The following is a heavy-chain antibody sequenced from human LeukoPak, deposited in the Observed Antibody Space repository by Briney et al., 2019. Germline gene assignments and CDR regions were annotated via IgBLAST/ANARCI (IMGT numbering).Heavy chain of an antibody. CDR2: ISGSGGST. D-gene: IGHD3-10*01. J-gene: IGHJ4*02. CDR1: GFTFSSYA. V-gene: IGHV3-23*01. Sequence: PGGSLRLSCAASGFTFSSYAISWVRQAPGKGLEWVSAISGSGGSTYYADSVKGRFTISRDNSKNTLYLQMNSLRAEDTAVYYCAKLRSYGTPIFYFDYWGQGTLVTVSS. CDR3: AKLRSYGTPIFYFDY.